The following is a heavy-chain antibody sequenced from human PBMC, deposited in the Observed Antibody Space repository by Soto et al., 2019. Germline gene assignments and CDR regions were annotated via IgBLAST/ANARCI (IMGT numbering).Heavy chain of an antibody. CDR2: ISWNSGSI. J-gene: IGHJ4*02. Sequence: EVQLVESGGGLVQPGRSLRLSCAASGFTFDDYAMHWVRQAPGKGLEWVSGISWNSGSIGYADSVRGRFTISRDNAKNSLYLQINSLRAEDTALYYRAKGYEDRLEYWGQGSLVTVAS. D-gene: IGHD3-3*01. V-gene: IGHV3-9*01. CDR3: AKGYEDRLEY. CDR1: GFTFDDYA.